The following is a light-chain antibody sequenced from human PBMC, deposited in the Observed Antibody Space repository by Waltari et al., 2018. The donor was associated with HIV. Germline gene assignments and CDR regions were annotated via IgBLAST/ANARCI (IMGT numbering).Light chain of an antibody. Sequence: QSVLTQPPSASGTPGQSVSISFSGSSSNIGSNTVNWYQQTPGTAPNLLLFIKNQRPPGAPDRFSGSKSGTSASLAISGLQSEDEADYYCAAWDDRLSGYVFGTGTKVTV. J-gene: IGLJ1*01. CDR2: IKN. V-gene: IGLV1-44*01. CDR1: SSNIGSNT. CDR3: AAWDDRLSGYV.